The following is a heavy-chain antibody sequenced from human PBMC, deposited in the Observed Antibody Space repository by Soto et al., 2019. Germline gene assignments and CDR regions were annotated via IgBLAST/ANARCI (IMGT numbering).Heavy chain of an antibody. V-gene: IGHV4-59*08. J-gene: IGHJ6*02. D-gene: IGHD4-17*01. Sequence: QVQLQQSGPRLVKPSETLSLTCTVSSGPDRSHNWGWIRQPPGRGLEWIGYVYYTGDTAYNPSLRGXVXVSADTSTNDISLTLSSVTAADTAVYYCVRQGIDYLHGLVDVWGQGTTVSVSS. CDR2: VYYTGDT. CDR3: VRQGIDYLHGLVDV. CDR1: SGPDRSHN.